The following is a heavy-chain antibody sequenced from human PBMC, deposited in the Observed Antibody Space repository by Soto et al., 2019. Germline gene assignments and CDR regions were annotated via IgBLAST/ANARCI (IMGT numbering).Heavy chain of an antibody. CDR2: IIPIFGTA. D-gene: IGHD6-19*01. V-gene: IGHV1-69*13. CDR3: ARASRIAVAGKRNWFDP. CDR1: GGTFSSYA. Sequence: SVKVSCKASGGTFSSYAISWVRQAPGQGLEWMGGIIPIFGTANYAQKFQGRVTITADESTSTAYMELSSLRSEDTAVYYCARASRIAVAGKRNWFDPWGQGTLVTVSS. J-gene: IGHJ5*02.